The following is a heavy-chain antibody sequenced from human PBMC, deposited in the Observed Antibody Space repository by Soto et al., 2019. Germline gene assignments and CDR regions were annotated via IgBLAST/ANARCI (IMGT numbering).Heavy chain of an antibody. CDR1: GFTFSSYW. CDR3: ARDLGGGPGRPDY. Sequence: EVQLVESGGDLVQPGGSLRLSCAASGFTFSSYWMHWVRQAPGKGLVWLSRINSDGSSTSYADSVKGRFTISRDNAKNPLYLQRNRLRAEDTAVYYCARDLGGGPGRPDYWGQGTLVTVSS. CDR2: INSDGSST. V-gene: IGHV3-74*01. J-gene: IGHJ4*02. D-gene: IGHD3-10*01.